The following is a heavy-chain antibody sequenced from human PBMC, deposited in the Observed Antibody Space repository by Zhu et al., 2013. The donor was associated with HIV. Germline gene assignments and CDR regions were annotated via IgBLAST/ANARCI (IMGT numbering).Heavy chain of an antibody. CDR2: INPNSGGT. V-gene: IGHV1-2*04. D-gene: IGHD2-8*01. CDR1: GYTFTGYY. J-gene: IGHJ4*02. Sequence: QVQLVQSGAEVKKPGASVKVSCKASGYTFTGYYMHWVRQAPGQGLEWMGWINPNSGGTNYAQKFQGWVTMTRDTSISTAYMELSRLRSDDTAVYYCARDSLMVYAMPAYYFDYWGQGTLVTVSS. CDR3: ARDSLMVYAMPAYYFDY.